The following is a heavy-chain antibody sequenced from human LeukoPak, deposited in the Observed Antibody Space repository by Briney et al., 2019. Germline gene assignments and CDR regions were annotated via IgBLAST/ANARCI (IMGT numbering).Heavy chain of an antibody. CDR3: ASSVVVPAAILSYSSSWRDAFDI. D-gene: IGHD2-2*01. J-gene: IGHJ3*02. V-gene: IGHV1-69*05. CDR1: GGTFSNYA. CDR2: IIPIFGTA. Sequence: ASVKVSCKASGGTFSNYAISWVRQAPGQGLEWMGGIIPIFGTANYAQKFQGRVTITTDESTSTAYMELSSLRSEDTAVYYCASSVVVPAAILSYSSSWRDAFDIWGQGTMVTVSS.